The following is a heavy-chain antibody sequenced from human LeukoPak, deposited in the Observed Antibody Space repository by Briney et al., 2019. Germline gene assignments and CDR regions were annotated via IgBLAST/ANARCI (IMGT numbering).Heavy chain of an antibody. CDR3: AREAWDHYYYYYYYMDV. V-gene: IGHV1-2*02. J-gene: IGHJ6*03. CDR2: INPNSGGT. D-gene: IGHD1-26*01. CDR1: GYTFTGYY. Sequence: ASVKVSCKASGYTFTGYYMRWVRQAPGQGLVWMGWINPNSGGTNYAQKFQGRVTMTRDTSISTAYMELSRLRSDDTAVYYCAREAWDHYYYYYYYMDVWGKGTTVTVSS.